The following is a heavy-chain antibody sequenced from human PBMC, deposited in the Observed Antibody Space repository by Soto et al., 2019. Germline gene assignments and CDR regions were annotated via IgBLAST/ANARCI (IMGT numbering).Heavy chain of an antibody. J-gene: IGHJ5*02. CDR3: AKDGNPIPYLTGYYRLGWFDP. V-gene: IGHV3-23*01. D-gene: IGHD3-9*01. Sequence: EVQLLESGGGLVQPGGSLRLSCAASGFTFSSYAMSWVRQAPGKGLEWVSAISGSGGSTYYADSVKGRFTISRDNSKNTLYLQMNSLRAEDTAVYYCAKDGNPIPYLTGYYRLGWFDPWGQGTLVPVS. CDR2: ISGSGGST. CDR1: GFTFSSYA.